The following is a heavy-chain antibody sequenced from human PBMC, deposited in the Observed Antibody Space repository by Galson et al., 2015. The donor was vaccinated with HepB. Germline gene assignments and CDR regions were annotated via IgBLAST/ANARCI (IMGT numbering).Heavy chain of an antibody. CDR2: ISSSSSYT. J-gene: IGHJ4*02. D-gene: IGHD2-8*01. CDR1: GFTFSDYY. Sequence: SLRLSCAASGFTFSDYYMSWIRQAPGKGLEWVSYISSSSSYTNYADSVKGRFTISRDNAKNSLYLQMNSLRAEDTAVYYCARAEMEGSGFDYWGQGTLVTVSS. V-gene: IGHV3-11*06. CDR3: ARAEMEGSGFDY.